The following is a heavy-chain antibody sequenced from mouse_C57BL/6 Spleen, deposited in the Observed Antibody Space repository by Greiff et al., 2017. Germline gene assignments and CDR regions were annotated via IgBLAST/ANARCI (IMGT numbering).Heavy chain of an antibody. V-gene: IGHV1-4*01. CDR3: AGGGGTTVVQDY. Sequence: QVQLKESGAELARPGASVKMSCKASGYTFTSYTMHWVKQRPGQGLEWIGYINPSSGYTKYNQKFKDKATLTADKSSSTAYMQLSSLTSEDSAVYYCAGGGGTTVVQDYWGQGTTLTVSS. D-gene: IGHD1-1*01. CDR1: GYTFTSYT. CDR2: INPSSGYT. J-gene: IGHJ2*01.